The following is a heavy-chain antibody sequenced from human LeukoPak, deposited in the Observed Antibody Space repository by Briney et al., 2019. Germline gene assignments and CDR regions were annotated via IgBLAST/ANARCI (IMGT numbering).Heavy chain of an antibody. D-gene: IGHD5-12*01. CDR2: IIGSSGTT. CDR3: AKGAYDYIEIAYFDY. Sequence: GGSLRLSCVASGFSFNNYAMNWVRQAPGKGLEWVSLIIGSSGTTFYADSVKGRFTISRDKSKSTLYLQMNSPRAEDTAVYYCAKGAYDYIEIAYFDYWGQESLVTVSS. V-gene: IGHV3-23*01. CDR1: GFSFNNYA. J-gene: IGHJ4*02.